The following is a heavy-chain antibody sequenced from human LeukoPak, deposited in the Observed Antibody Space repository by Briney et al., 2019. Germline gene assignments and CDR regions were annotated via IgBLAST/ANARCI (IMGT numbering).Heavy chain of an antibody. CDR3: ARAYSYGYGPLDY. CDR1: GYTFTSYG. D-gene: IGHD5-18*01. J-gene: IGHJ4*02. Sequence: ASVKVSCTASGYTFTSYGISWVRQAPGQGLEWMGWISTDNGNTDYAQNLQGRVTMTTDTSTSTAYMEVRSLRSDDTAVYYCARAYSYGYGPLDYWGQGTLVTVSS. V-gene: IGHV1-18*01. CDR2: ISTDNGNT.